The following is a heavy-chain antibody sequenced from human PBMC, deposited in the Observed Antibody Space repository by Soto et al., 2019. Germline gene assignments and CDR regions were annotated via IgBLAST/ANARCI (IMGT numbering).Heavy chain of an antibody. D-gene: IGHD3-16*01. Sequence: QVQFMQSGGGVVQPGKSLRLSCATSGITFSRYAMHWVRQAPGRRPEWVAVVFFDGNYKNYGDSVKGRFTVSRDNSKNTTYLQMNGLRPVDSAVYYCTKGGTVPFDYWGQGSLVTVSS. CDR3: TKGGTVPFDY. J-gene: IGHJ4*02. V-gene: IGHV3-30*18. CDR2: VFFDGNYK. CDR1: GITFSRYA.